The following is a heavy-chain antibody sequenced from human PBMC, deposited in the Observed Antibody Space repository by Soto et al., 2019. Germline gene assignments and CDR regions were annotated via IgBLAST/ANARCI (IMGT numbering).Heavy chain of an antibody. CDR3: ASLSVVRGVASDC. Sequence: EVRLVESGGGLVQPGGSLRLSCAASGFTFNTYWMHWVRQAPGSGLVWVSRINSDGRSIDYADSVKGRFTISRDNAKNTLYLQMNSMTAEDTAVYYCASLSVVRGVASDCWGQGTLVTVSS. CDR1: GFTFNTYW. CDR2: INSDGRSI. J-gene: IGHJ4*02. V-gene: IGHV3-74*01. D-gene: IGHD3-10*01.